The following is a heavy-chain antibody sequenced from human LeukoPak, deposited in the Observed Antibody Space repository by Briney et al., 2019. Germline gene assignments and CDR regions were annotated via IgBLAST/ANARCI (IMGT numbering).Heavy chain of an antibody. V-gene: IGHV3-23*01. CDR2: ISDGGGGTT. D-gene: IGHD3-22*01. CDR1: GIPFTTYA. J-gene: IGHJ4*02. Sequence: GGSLRLSCAASGIPFTTYAMNWVRQAPGKGLEWVATISDGGGGTTYYADSVKGRFTISRDNSKSTLYLQMNDLSTDDTAVYFCAKDPPGGFNRGYRDDFWGQGTLVAVSA. CDR3: AKDPPGGFNRGYRDDF.